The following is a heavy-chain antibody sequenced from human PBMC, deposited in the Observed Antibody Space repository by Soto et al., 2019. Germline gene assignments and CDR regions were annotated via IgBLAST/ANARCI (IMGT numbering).Heavy chain of an antibody. V-gene: IGHV1-69*01. D-gene: IGHD5-18*01. J-gene: IGHJ6*02. CDR2: IMPVFGSP. CDR3: TRVLGYTFEPGKTRYYAMDV. CDR1: GGTFSKDA. Sequence: QVQLVQSGAEVKKPGSLVKVSCKTSGGTFSKDAINWVRQAPGQGLECMGLIMPVFGSPIYAQKFQGRITITADESTSTAFMDLSSLRSEDTAVYYCTRVLGYTFEPGKTRYYAMDVWGQGTTVSVSS.